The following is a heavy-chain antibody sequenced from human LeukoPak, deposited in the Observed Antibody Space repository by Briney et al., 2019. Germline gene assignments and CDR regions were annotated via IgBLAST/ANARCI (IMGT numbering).Heavy chain of an antibody. CDR3: ARGASSGWYQPFDY. CDR2: IIPIFGTA. V-gene: IGHV1-69*05. CDR1: GGTFSSYA. Sequence: GASVKVSCKASGGTFSSYAISWVRQAPGQGLEWMGRIIPIFGTANYAQKFQGRVTITTDESTSTAYMELSSLRSEDTAVYYCARGASSGWYQPFDYWGQGTLVTVSS. J-gene: IGHJ4*02. D-gene: IGHD6-19*01.